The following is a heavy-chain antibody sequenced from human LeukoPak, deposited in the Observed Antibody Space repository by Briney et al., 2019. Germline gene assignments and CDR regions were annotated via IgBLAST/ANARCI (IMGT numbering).Heavy chain of an antibody. J-gene: IGHJ4*02. CDR2: ISYDGSNK. CDR3: AKEDSGSYYSFDY. D-gene: IGHD1-26*01. Sequence: GGSLRLSCAASGFTFSSYGMHWVRQAPGKGLEWVAVISYDGSNKYYADSVKGRFTISRDNSKNTLYLQMNSLRAEDTAVYYCAKEDSGSYYSFDYWGQGTLVTVSS. V-gene: IGHV3-30*18. CDR1: GFTFSSYG.